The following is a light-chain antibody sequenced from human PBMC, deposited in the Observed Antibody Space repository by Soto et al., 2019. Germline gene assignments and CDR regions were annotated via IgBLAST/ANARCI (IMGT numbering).Light chain of an antibody. Sequence: EIVLTQSPGTLSLSPGERATLSCRASQSVSSSYLAWYQQKPGQAPRLLIYGASSRATGIPDRFSGSGSGTDFTLTISSQEPEECEGYYGRRYGSSSWRFGEGTKVEIK. V-gene: IGKV3-20*01. CDR1: QSVSSSY. CDR3: RRYGSSSWR. CDR2: GAS. J-gene: IGKJ1*01.